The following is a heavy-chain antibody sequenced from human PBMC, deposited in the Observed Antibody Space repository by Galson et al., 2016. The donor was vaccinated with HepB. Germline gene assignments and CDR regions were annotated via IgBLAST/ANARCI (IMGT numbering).Heavy chain of an antibody. D-gene: IGHD6-19*01. J-gene: IGHJ4*02. Sequence: SLRLSCAASGFTFSGYSLHWVRQAPGNGLEWVAVVTYDGSNTYYADSVKGRFTITRDKSKNTPYLQKNSLRAEDTAVYYCARDAVAGYFDFWGQGTLVTVSS. CDR1: GFTFSGYS. V-gene: IGHV3-30*04. CDR3: ARDAVAGYFDF. CDR2: VTYDGSNT.